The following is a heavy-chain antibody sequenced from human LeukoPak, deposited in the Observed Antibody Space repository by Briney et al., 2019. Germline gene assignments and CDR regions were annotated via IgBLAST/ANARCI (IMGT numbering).Heavy chain of an antibody. J-gene: IGHJ4*02. V-gene: IGHV1-69*04. Sequence: GASVKVSCKASGGTFSSYAISWVRQAPGQGLEWMGRIIPILGIANYAQKFQGRVTITADKSTSTAYMELSSLRSEDTAVYYCARPRGPYGDHPEDFDYWGQGTLVTVSS. CDR3: ARPRGPYGDHPEDFDY. CDR1: GGTFSSYA. D-gene: IGHD4-17*01. CDR2: IIPILGIA.